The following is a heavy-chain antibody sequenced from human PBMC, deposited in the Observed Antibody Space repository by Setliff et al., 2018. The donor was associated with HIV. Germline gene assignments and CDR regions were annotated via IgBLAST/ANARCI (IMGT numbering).Heavy chain of an antibody. J-gene: IGHJ3*02. V-gene: IGHV3-30*02. CDR1: GIIFSNYG. CDR2: VRFDGNDK. D-gene: IGHD6-19*01. CDR3: ARDGDFGSSAGAFDI. Sequence: LRLSCAASGIIFSNYGMHWVRQAPGKGLEWVAYVRFDGNDKYYRDSVKGRFTISRDNHKNTLYLQMNSLRAEDTAVYYCARDGDFGSSAGAFDIWGQGTMVTVSS.